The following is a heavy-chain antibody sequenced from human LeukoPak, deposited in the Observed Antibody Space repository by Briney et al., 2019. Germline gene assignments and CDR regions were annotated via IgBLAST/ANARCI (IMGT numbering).Heavy chain of an antibody. D-gene: IGHD1-1*01. CDR2: IWYDGSNK. V-gene: IGHV3-33*01. CDR3: ARDLSPQLEPPGDY. Sequence: GRSLRLSCAASGFTFSSYGMHWVRQAPGKGLEWVAVIWYDGSNKYYADSVKGRFTISRDNSKNTLYLQMNSLRAEDTAVYYCARDLSPQLEPPGDYWGQGTLVTVSS. J-gene: IGHJ4*02. CDR1: GFTFSSYG.